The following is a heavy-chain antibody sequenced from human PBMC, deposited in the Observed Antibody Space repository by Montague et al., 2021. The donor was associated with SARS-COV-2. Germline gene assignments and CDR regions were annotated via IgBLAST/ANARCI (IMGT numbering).Heavy chain of an antibody. Sequence: SETLSLTCTVSGGSMMSPSFHWDWIRQAPGKGLEWIGSIYYSGTTYFNPSLRSRVTLSVDTPRSQFSLKLSSVTAADTAVYYCARRMLVWTGYAKCVYFDFWGQGLLVTVSS. V-gene: IGHV4-39*01. CDR1: GGSMMSPSFH. CDR3: ARRMLVWTGYAKCVYFDF. D-gene: IGHD3/OR15-3a*01. CDR2: IYYSGTT. J-gene: IGHJ4*02.